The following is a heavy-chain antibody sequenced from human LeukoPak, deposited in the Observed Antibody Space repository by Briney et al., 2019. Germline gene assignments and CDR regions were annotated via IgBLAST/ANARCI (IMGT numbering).Heavy chain of an antibody. V-gene: IGHV3-72*01. J-gene: IGHJ4*02. CDR2: SRNKADSYIT. CDR3: VRADYGQGFDY. D-gene: IGHD4-17*01. CDR1: GFTFSSYA. Sequence: GGSLRLSCAASGFTFSSYAMSWVRQAPGKGLEWVGRSRNKADSYITEYAASVKGRLIISRDDSKNSLYLQINSLKTEDTAVYYCVRADYGQGFDYWGQGTLVTVSS.